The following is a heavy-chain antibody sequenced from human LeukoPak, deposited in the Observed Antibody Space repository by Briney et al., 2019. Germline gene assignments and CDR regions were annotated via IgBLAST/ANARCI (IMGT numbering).Heavy chain of an antibody. CDR2: ISYDGSNK. J-gene: IGHJ1*01. CDR1: GFTFSSYA. CDR3: ARDPLGATTSGGYFQH. V-gene: IGHV3-30-3*01. Sequence: GGSLRLSCAASGFTFSSYAMHWVRQAPGKGLEWVAFISYDGSNKYYADSVKGRFTISRDNSKNTLYLQMNSLRAEDTAVYYCARDPLGATTSGGYFQHWGQGTLVTVSS. D-gene: IGHD1-26*01.